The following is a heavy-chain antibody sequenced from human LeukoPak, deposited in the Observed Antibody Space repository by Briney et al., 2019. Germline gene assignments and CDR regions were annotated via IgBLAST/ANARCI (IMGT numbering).Heavy chain of an antibody. D-gene: IGHD6-13*01. J-gene: IGHJ4*02. CDR2: IKPNSGGT. Sequence: ASVKVSCKASGYTFTGYYMHWVRQAPGQGLEWMGWIKPNSGGTNYAQKFQGRVTMTRDTSISTAYMELSRLRSDDTAVYYCARSIAAAGHFDYWGQGTLVTVSS. CDR3: ARSIAAAGHFDY. CDR1: GYTFTGYY. V-gene: IGHV1-2*02.